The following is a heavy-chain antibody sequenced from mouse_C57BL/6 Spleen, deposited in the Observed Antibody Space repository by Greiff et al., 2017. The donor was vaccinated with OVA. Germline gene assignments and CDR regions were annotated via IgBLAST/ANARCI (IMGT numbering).Heavy chain of an antibody. CDR2: IYPGSGST. J-gene: IGHJ1*03. CDR3: ARTAIYYGSSHWYFDV. D-gene: IGHD1-1*01. Sequence: VQLQQPGAELVKPGASVKMSCKASGYTFTSYWITWVKQRPGQGLEWIGDIYPGSGSTNYNEKFKSKATLTVDTSSSTAYMQLSSRTSEDSAVYYCARTAIYYGSSHWYFDVWGTGTTVTVSS. CDR1: GYTFTSYW. V-gene: IGHV1-55*01.